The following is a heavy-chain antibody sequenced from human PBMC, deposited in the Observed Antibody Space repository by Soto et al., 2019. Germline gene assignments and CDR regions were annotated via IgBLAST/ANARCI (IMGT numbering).Heavy chain of an antibody. Sequence: GGSLRLSCAASGFTFSSYSVSWVRQAPGKGPEWVSGFRTGGDDGTTYYADSVKGRFTISRDNSKNTLFLQMNSLRVEDTAIYYCAKKVNSGPGSQYFDYWGQGTLVTVSS. CDR2: FRTGGDDGTT. V-gene: IGHV3-23*01. CDR1: GFTFSSYS. D-gene: IGHD3-10*01. CDR3: AKKVNSGPGSQYFDY. J-gene: IGHJ4*02.